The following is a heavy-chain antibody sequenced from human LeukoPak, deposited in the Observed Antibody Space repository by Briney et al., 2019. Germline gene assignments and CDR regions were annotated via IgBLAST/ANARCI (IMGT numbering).Heavy chain of an antibody. CDR3: VKDKWIDH. D-gene: IGHD1-26*01. Sequence: GGSLRLSCSVSGFTFSSYTMHWVRQAPGKGLEYVSPININGGRTYYADSVKGRFTISRDNSKNTLNLQMSSLRAEDTAVYYCVKDKWIDHWGQGTLVTVSP. J-gene: IGHJ4*02. CDR1: GFTFSSYT. CDR2: ININGGRT. V-gene: IGHV3-64D*09.